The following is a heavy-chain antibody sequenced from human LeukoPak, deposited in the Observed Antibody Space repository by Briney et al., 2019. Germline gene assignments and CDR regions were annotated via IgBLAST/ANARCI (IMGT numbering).Heavy chain of an antibody. CDR1: GGSISSYY. CDR2: IYYSGST. Sequence: PSETLSLTCTVSGGSISSYYWSWIRQPPGKGLEWIGYIYYSGSTNYNPSLKSRVTISVDTSKNQFSLKLSSVTAADTAVYYCARGYCSGGSCYYFDYWGQGTLVTVSS. V-gene: IGHV4-59*01. D-gene: IGHD2-15*01. CDR3: ARGYCSGGSCYYFDY. J-gene: IGHJ4*02.